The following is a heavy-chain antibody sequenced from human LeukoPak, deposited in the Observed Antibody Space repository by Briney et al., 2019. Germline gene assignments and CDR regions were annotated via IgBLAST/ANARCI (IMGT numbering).Heavy chain of an antibody. V-gene: IGHV1-18*01. J-gene: IGHJ4*02. CDR3: AKWKDSSAWPTLPDY. CDR1: GFTFTNYG. Sequence: ASVKVSCKASGFTFTNYGISWVRQAPGQGLEWMGWISANNGNTDCAQNFQGRVTMTTDPSTRTAYMELRSLRSDDTAVYYCAKWKDSSAWPTLPDYWGQGTRVTVSS. D-gene: IGHD6-25*01. CDR2: ISANNGNT.